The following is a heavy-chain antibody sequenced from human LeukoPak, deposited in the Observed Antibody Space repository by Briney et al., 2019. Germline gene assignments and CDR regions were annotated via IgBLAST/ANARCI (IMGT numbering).Heavy chain of an antibody. CDR3: ARDLGIAARPYYYYGMDV. Sequence: GGSLRLSCAASGFTVSSNYMSWVRQAPGKGLEWVSIIYSGGDTYYADSVKGRFTISRDNSKNTLYLQMNSLRAEDTAVYYCARDLGIAARPYYYYGMDVWGQGTTVTVSS. D-gene: IGHD6-6*01. J-gene: IGHJ6*02. V-gene: IGHV3-66*01. CDR2: IYSGGDT. CDR1: GFTVSSNY.